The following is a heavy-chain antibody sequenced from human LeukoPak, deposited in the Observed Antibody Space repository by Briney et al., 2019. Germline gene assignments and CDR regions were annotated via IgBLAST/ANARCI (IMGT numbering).Heavy chain of an antibody. CDR1: GYTFTGYY. CDR3: ARVPRYDILTGPPRGHFDY. D-gene: IGHD3-9*01. CDR2: INPNSGGT. Sequence: ASVKVSCKASGYTFTGYYMHWVRQAPGQGLEWMGWINPNSGGTNYAQKFQGRVTMTRGTSISTAYMELSRLRSDDTAVYYCARVPRYDILTGPPRGHFDYWGQGTLVTVSS. V-gene: IGHV1-2*02. J-gene: IGHJ4*02.